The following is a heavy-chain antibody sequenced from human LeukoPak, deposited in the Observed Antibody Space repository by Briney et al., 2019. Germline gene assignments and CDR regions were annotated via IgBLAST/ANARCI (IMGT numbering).Heavy chain of an antibody. CDR2: IKYDGSET. D-gene: IGHD2-21*02. CDR3: ARDFWYSDRRGMDV. J-gene: IGHJ6*02. V-gene: IGHV3-7*01. CDR1: GFTFSSYW. Sequence: GGSLRLSCAASGFTFSSYWMSWVRHAPGMGREWVAIIKYDGSETYYVDSMKGRFTISRDNAKNSLYLQLNRLRAEDTAVYYCARDFWYSDRRGMDVWGQGTTVTVSS.